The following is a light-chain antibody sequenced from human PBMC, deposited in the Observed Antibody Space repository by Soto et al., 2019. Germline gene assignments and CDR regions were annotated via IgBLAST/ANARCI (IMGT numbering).Light chain of an antibody. Sequence: IGMTQSPAALSVSPGERATLSCRASQSVNRNVAWYQQKPGQAPRLLISGASTRATGVPARFSGSGSGTDFALTISSLQSEDFAVYFCQQNNNWPLTLGGGTMVDI. J-gene: IGKJ4*01. CDR2: GAS. CDR1: QSVNRN. V-gene: IGKV3-15*01. CDR3: QQNNNWPLT.